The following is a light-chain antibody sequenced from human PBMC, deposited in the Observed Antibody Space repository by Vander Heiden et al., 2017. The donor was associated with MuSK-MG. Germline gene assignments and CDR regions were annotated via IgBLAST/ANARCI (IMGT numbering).Light chain of an antibody. Sequence: LTQPASVSASPGQSIPIPCTGTSTDLGHSDSVSWYQQPPGKAPKVMIFEVNDRASGVSNRFSGSKSGNAASLTISGLQAEDEADYYCASYTISSTVLFGGGTKLTVL. V-gene: IGLV2-14*03. CDR1: STDLGHSDS. J-gene: IGLJ3*02. CDR3: ASYTISSTVL. CDR2: EVN.